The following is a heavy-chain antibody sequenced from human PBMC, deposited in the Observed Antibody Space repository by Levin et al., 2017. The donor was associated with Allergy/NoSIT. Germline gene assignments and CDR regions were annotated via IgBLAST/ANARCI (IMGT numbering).Heavy chain of an antibody. J-gene: IGHJ3*02. CDR1: GFTFDRYV. V-gene: IGHV3-20*04. CDR2: INWNGGST. Sequence: GESLKISCAASGFTFDRYVVSWVRQAPGKGLEWVSSINWNGGSTRYADSVKGRFTISRDNAKYSLYLQMNSLRAEDTALYYCASVRVPGTYDYSNPSEAFDIWGQGTMVTVSS. CDR3: ASVRVPGTYDYSNPSEAFDI. D-gene: IGHD6-13*01.